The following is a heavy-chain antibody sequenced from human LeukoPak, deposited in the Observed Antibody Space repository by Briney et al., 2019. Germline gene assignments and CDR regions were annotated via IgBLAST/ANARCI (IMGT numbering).Heavy chain of an antibody. Sequence: GGSLRLSCAASGFPSSSYWMHWVRQVPGKGLLWVSRINSDGSATIYADSVRGRFTISRDNAKNTLYLQMSGLRVEDTAVYHCASDSPYYGMDVWGQGTTVTVSS. V-gene: IGHV3-74*01. CDR3: ASDSPYYGMDV. J-gene: IGHJ6*02. CDR1: GFPSSSYW. CDR2: INSDGSAT.